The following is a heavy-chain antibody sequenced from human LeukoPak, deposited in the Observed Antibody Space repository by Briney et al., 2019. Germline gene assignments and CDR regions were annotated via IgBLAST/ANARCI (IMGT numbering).Heavy chain of an antibody. CDR3: AKDLMSIKALIPWDY. CDR1: GFTFTSFG. CDR2: VRNDGDVI. Sequence: PGGSLRLSCAASGFTFTSFGMHWVRQAPGKGLEWVAFVRNDGDVIYYTDSVKGRFTISRDNSKNTVYLQLNSLRAEDTAVYYCAKDLMSIKALIPWDYWGQGTLVNVSP. D-gene: IGHD2-21*01. V-gene: IGHV3-30*02. J-gene: IGHJ4*02.